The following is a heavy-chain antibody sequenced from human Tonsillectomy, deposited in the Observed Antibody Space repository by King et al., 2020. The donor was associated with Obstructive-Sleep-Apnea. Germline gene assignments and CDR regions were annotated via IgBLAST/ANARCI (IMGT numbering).Heavy chain of an antibody. CDR2: IYYIGST. J-gene: IGHJ4*02. CDR1: GGSISSYY. CDR3: SRGYVSIDY. D-gene: IGHD3-10*01. V-gene: IGHV4-59*01. Sequence: QLQESGPGLVKPSETLSLTCTVSGGSISSYYWSWIRQPPGKGLEWIGYIYYIGSTNYNPSLKRRVTISVDTSKNPFSLKLSSVTAADTAVYYCSRGYVSIDYWGQGTLVTVSS.